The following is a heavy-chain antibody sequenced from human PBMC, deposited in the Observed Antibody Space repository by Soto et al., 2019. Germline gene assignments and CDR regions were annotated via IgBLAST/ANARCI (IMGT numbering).Heavy chain of an antibody. D-gene: IGHD3-9*01. CDR3: ARDRYYDILTGYRTAYYGMDV. Sequence: SETLSLTCTVSGGSISSYYWSWIRQPPGKGLEWIGYIYYSGSTNYNPSLKSRVTISVDTSKNQFSLKLSSVTAADTAVYYCARDRYYDILTGYRTAYYGMDVWGQGTTVTVSS. J-gene: IGHJ6*02. V-gene: IGHV4-59*01. CDR1: GGSISSYY. CDR2: IYYSGST.